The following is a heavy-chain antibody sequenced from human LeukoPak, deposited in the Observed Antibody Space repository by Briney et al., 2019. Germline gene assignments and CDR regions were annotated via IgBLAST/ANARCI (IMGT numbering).Heavy chain of an antibody. CDR3: ARHQSSITSSPNY. CDR1: GYVFSSYW. CDR2: IYPRDSRT. J-gene: IGHJ4*02. Sequence: GESLKISCKGYGYVFSSYWIAWVRQAPGKGLEWMGVIYPRDSRTTYSPSFQGQVTISADKSISTAYLQWSSLKASDTAMYYCARHQSSITSSPNYWGPGTLVTVSS. D-gene: IGHD2-2*01. V-gene: IGHV5-51*01.